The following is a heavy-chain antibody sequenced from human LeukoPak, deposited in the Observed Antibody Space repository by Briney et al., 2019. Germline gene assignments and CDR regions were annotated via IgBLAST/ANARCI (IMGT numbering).Heavy chain of an antibody. CDR1: GFTFSSYS. Sequence: GGSLRLSCAASGFTFSSYSMNWVRQAPGKGLEWVSYISSSSSTIYYADSVKGRFTISRDNAKNSLYLQMNSLRAEDTAVYYCARDDIATYYYYYYGMDVWGQGTTVTVSS. J-gene: IGHJ6*02. CDR3: ARDDIATYYYYYYGMDV. D-gene: IGHD2-15*01. CDR2: ISSSSSTI. V-gene: IGHV3-48*04.